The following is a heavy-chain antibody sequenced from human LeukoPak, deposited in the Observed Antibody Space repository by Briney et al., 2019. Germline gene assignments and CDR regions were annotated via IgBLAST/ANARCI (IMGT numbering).Heavy chain of an antibody. CDR1: GFTFSTSW. D-gene: IGHD6-13*01. Sequence: GGSLRLSCAASGFTFSTSWMYWVRQAPGKGPFWVSRINSDGSSTNYADSVKGRFTISRDNAKNTLYLQLNSLRAEDTAVYYCAKDHRLAAAGFPNWFDPWGQGTLVTVSS. V-gene: IGHV3-74*01. CDR3: AKDHRLAAAGFPNWFDP. CDR2: INSDGSST. J-gene: IGHJ5*02.